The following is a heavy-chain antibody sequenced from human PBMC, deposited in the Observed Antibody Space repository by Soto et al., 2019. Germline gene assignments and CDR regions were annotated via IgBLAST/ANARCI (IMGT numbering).Heavy chain of an antibody. Sequence: GGSLRLSCAASSFTFNNYAMSWVRQAPGKGLEWVSGIGGSGRTTYYADSVKGRFTISRDNSKNTLFLQMNSLRAEDTAVYYCAKSRYSDSSGDFYDYWGQGTLVTVSS. CDR2: IGGSGRTT. J-gene: IGHJ4*02. V-gene: IGHV3-23*01. D-gene: IGHD3-22*01. CDR3: AKSRYSDSSGDFYDY. CDR1: SFTFNNYA.